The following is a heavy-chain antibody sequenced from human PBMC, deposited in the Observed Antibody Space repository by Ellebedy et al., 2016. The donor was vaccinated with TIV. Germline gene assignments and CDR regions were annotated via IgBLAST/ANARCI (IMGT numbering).Heavy chain of an antibody. D-gene: IGHD5-18*01. J-gene: IGHJ4*02. Sequence: AASVKVSCKASGGTFSSYAISWVRQAPGQGLEWMGRIIPILGIANYEQKFQGRVTITADKSTRTAYMELSSLRAEDTAVYYCARDPSTAMDRDYWGQGTLVTVSS. V-gene: IGHV1-69*04. CDR1: GGTFSSYA. CDR3: ARDPSTAMDRDY. CDR2: IIPILGIA.